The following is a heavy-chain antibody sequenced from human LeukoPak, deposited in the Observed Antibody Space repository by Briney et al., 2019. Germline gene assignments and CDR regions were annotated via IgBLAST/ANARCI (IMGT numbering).Heavy chain of an antibody. CDR2: INHSGRT. CDR1: GGSFSGYY. J-gene: IGHJ5*02. Sequence: PSETLSLTCAVYGGSFSGYYWSWIRQSPGKGLEWIGEINHSGRTNYNPSLKSRVTISVDTSKNQFSLKLSSVAAADTAVYYCARHGTYDFWTPGRFDPWGQGTLVTVSS. CDR3: ARHGTYDFWTPGRFDP. V-gene: IGHV4-34*01. D-gene: IGHD3-3*01.